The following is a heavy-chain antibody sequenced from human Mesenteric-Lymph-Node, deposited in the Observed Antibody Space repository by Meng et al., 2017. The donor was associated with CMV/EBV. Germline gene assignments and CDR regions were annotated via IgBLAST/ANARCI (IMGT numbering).Heavy chain of an antibody. J-gene: IGHJ4*02. CDR2: MRHDGSNK. V-gene: IGHV3-30*02. CDR1: FSRYA. D-gene: IGHD3-10*01. Sequence: FSRYAMSWVRQAPGKGLEWVAFMRHDGSNKFYLASVKGRFTISRDNSENTLYLEMNSLRIEDTAVYYCVKDLHCTRKSCYNIYYPDFWGQGTLVTVSS. CDR3: VKDLHCTRKSCYNIYYPDF.